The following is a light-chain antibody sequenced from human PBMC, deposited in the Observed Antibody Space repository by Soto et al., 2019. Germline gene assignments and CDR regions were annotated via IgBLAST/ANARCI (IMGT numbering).Light chain of an antibody. CDR2: QVT. V-gene: IGLV2-14*01. J-gene: IGLJ3*02. Sequence: QSVLTQSASVSGSPGQSITISCTGTDNDVGGYDFVSWYRQHPGRAPKLLIHQVTIRLSGISSRFSGSKSGNTASLTITGLQPEDEAMYFCCSHSTSIAWVFGGGTQLTVL. CDR3: CSHSTSIAWV. CDR1: DNDVGGYDF.